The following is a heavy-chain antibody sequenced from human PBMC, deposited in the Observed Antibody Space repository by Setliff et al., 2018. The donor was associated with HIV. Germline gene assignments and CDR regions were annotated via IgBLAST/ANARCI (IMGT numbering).Heavy chain of an antibody. CDR3: ARDQATGYEKVWFSWIDP. J-gene: IGHJ5*02. Sequence: ASVKVSCKASGGTFSNYAINWVRQAPGQGLEWMGRINPNNGGTNYAQKFQGRVTMTRDTSISTAYMELSRLRSDDTATYYCARDQATGYEKVWFSWIDPWGQGTLVTVSS. D-gene: IGHD5-12*01. V-gene: IGHV1-2*06. CDR2: INPNNGGT. CDR1: GGTFSNYA.